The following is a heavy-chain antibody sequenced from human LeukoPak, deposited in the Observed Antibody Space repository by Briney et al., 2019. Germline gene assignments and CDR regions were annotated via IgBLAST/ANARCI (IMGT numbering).Heavy chain of an antibody. Sequence: ASVKVSCKASGYTFTSYYMHWVRQAPGQGLEWMGWISAYNGNTNYAQKLQGRVTMTTDTSTSTAYMELRSLRSDDTAVYYCATNVESSGWYFGYWGQGTLVTVSS. CDR3: ATNVESSGWYFGY. CDR1: GYTFTSYY. J-gene: IGHJ4*02. CDR2: ISAYNGNT. V-gene: IGHV1-18*04. D-gene: IGHD6-19*01.